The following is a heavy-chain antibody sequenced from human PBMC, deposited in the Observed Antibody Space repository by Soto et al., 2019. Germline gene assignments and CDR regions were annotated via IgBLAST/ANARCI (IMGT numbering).Heavy chain of an antibody. J-gene: IGHJ4*02. CDR1: GGTFSSYT. D-gene: IGHD5-12*01. V-gene: IGHV1-69*08. Sequence: QVQLVQSGAEVKKPGSSVKVSCKASGGTFSSYTISWVRQAPGQGLEWMGRIIPILGIANYAQKFQDRVTITADKSTSTAYMELSSLRSEDTAVYYCAREGDSGYDYARFDYWGQGTLVTVSS. CDR2: IIPILGIA. CDR3: AREGDSGYDYARFDY.